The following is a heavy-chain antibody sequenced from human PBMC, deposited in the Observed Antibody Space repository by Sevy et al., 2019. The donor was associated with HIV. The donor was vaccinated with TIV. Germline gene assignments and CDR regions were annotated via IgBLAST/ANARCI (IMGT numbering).Heavy chain of an antibody. CDR1: GFSFKNYP. Sequence: GGSLRLSCEGSGFSFKNYPMSWVRQAPGKGLEWVCIISGSGATIFYADSLKGRFIVSRDNSKDTVFLQMNSLTVDDTGTYYCTKSITLLQSPFGVWGQGAVVTVSS. J-gene: IGHJ4*03. D-gene: IGHD2-15*01. V-gene: IGHV3-23*01. CDR3: TKSITLLQSPFGV. CDR2: ISGSGATI.